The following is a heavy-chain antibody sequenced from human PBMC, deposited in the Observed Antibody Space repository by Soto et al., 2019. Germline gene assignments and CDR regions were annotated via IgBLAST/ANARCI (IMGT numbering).Heavy chain of an antibody. D-gene: IGHD2-15*01. V-gene: IGHV3-23*01. J-gene: IGHJ6*02. CDR3: AKPLRGYCSGGSCYSDYYYGMDV. Sequence: PGGSLRLSCAASGFTFSSYAMSWVRQAPGKGLEWVSAISGSGGSTYYADSVKGRFTISRDNSKNTLYLQMNSLRAEDTAVYYCAKPLRGYCSGGSCYSDYYYGMDVWGQGTTVTVSS. CDR2: ISGSGGST. CDR1: GFTFSSYA.